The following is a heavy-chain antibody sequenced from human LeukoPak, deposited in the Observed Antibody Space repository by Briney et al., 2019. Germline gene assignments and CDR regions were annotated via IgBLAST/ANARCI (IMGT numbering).Heavy chain of an antibody. V-gene: IGHV1-46*01. Sequence: ASVKVSCKASGYTFTSYYMHWVRQAPGQGLEWMGIINPSGGSTSYAQKFQGRVTMTRDTSTSTVYMGLSSLRSEDTAVYYCARGIYGVATIIRIERHPYVYFDYWGQGTLVTVSS. D-gene: IGHD5-24*01. J-gene: IGHJ4*02. CDR2: INPSGGST. CDR1: GYTFTSYY. CDR3: ARGIYGVATIIRIERHPYVYFDY.